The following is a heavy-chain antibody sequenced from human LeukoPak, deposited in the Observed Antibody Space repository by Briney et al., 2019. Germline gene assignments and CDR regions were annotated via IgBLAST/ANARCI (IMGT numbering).Heavy chain of an antibody. J-gene: IGHJ4*02. Sequence: GASVKVSCKASGGTFSSYAIGWVRQAPGQGLEWMGGIIPIFGTANYAQKFQGRVTITTDESTSTAYMELSSLRSEDTAVYYCARYSSGWYYFDYWGQGTLVTVSS. D-gene: IGHD6-19*01. CDR3: ARYSSGWYYFDY. V-gene: IGHV1-69*05. CDR1: GGTFSSYA. CDR2: IIPIFGTA.